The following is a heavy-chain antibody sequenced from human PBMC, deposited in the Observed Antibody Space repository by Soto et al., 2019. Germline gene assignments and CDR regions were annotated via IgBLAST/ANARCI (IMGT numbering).Heavy chain of an antibody. V-gene: IGHV3-15*01. J-gene: IGHJ4*02. CDR3: ATDIPPSVADDYVAKIDY. CDR1: GFTFSNAL. CDR2: IKSKTDGETT. D-gene: IGHD4-17*01. Sequence: EVQLEESGGGLVKPGGSLRLSSAASGFTFSNALMTWVRQAPGKGLEWVGRIKSKTDGETTDYAAPVKGRFTISRDDSENTLYLQMNSLKTEDTAVYYCATDIPPSVADDYVAKIDYWGQATLVTVSS.